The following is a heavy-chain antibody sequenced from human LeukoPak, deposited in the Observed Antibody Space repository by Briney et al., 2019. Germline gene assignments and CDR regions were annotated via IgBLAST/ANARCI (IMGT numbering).Heavy chain of an antibody. J-gene: IGHJ3*02. CDR3: ATDIAVADKNGAFDI. CDR1: GYTVTSYA. CDR2: TNTNTGNP. V-gene: IGHV7-4-1*02. Sequence: ASVKVSCKASGYTVTSYAMNWVRQAPGQGLEWMGWTNTNTGNPTYAQGFTGRFVFSLDTSVSTAYLQISSLKAEDTAVYYCATDIAVADKNGAFDIWGQGTMVTVSS. D-gene: IGHD6-19*01.